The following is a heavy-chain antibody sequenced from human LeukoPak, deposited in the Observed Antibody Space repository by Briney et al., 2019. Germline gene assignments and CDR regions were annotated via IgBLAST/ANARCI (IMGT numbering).Heavy chain of an antibody. Sequence: SETLSLTCTVSGGSISSSSYYWGWIRQPPGKGLEWIGSIYYSGSTYYNPSLKSRVTISVDTSKNQFSLKLSSVTAADTAVYYCASRKRRSHAFDIWGQGTMVTVSS. CDR2: IYYSGST. J-gene: IGHJ3*02. CDR3: ASRKRRSHAFDI. V-gene: IGHV4-39*07. CDR1: GGSISSSSYY.